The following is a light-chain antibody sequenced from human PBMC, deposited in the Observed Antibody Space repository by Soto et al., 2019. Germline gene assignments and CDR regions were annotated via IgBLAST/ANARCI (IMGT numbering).Light chain of an antibody. J-gene: IGLJ1*01. V-gene: IGLV2-14*01. CDR1: RSDVGAYNY. CDR3: SSFTSRFTFV. CDR2: EVT. Sequence: QSVLTQPASVSGSPGQSIAISCTGTRSDVGAYNYVSWYQQHPGKAPKLMISEVTNRPSGVSDRFSGSKSGNTASLTISGLQAEDEDDYYCSSFTSRFTFVFGTGTKV.